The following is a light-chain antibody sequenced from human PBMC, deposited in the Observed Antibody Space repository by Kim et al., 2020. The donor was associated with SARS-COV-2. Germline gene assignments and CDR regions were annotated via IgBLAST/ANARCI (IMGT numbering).Light chain of an antibody. CDR2: GAT. CDR3: QQSYSTPPYT. J-gene: IGKJ2*01. Sequence: YVGDRVTITCRASHYITSYLNWYQLKPGKAPKLLIYGATTLPSGVPLRFSGSGVGTDFNLTITSLRADDSATYFCQQSYSTPPYTFGQGTKVDIK. V-gene: IGKV1-39*01. CDR1: HYITSY.